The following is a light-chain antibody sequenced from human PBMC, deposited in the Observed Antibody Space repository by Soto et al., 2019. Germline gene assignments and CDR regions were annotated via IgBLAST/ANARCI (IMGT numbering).Light chain of an antibody. CDR2: DIN. Sequence: QSALTQPRSVSGSPGQSVTISCTGTSNDLGTSNFVSWYQQLPDKAPKLMIFDINERPSGVPDRFSGSKSGNTASLTISGLQADDEADYFCCSYAGSYTWVFGGGTQLTVL. CDR1: SNDLGTSNF. CDR3: CSYAGSYTWV. J-gene: IGLJ3*02. V-gene: IGLV2-11*01.